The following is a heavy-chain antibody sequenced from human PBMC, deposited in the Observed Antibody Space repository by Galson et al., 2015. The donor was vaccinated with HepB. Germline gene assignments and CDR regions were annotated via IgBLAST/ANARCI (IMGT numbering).Heavy chain of an antibody. CDR1: GFTFHNYW. CDR2: MKQDGTEK. J-gene: IGHJ4*02. CDR3: ARGILVVTAGYYFDY. V-gene: IGHV3-7*01. D-gene: IGHD2-21*02. Sequence: SLRLSCAASGFTFHNYWMNWVRHTPGKGLEWVASMKQDGTEKYYVASVRGRFTISGDTAKNSLFLQMNSLRDEDTAVYYCARGILVVTAGYYFDYWGQGTLVTVSS.